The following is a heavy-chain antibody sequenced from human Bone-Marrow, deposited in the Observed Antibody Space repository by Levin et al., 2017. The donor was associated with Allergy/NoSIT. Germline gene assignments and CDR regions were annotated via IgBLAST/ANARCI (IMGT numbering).Heavy chain of an antibody. Sequence: LRLSCDVSGFSITTHNYYWSWIRQPPGKGLEWIGYVHYSGSTNYNPSLRSRLTISTDTSKNQISLSLRSVTAADTAVYSCARETVRTGPSLTWFDPWSQGTLVTVSS. V-gene: IGHV4-30-4*01. CDR1: GFSITTHNYY. CDR3: ARETVRTGPSLTWFDP. D-gene: IGHD3/OR15-3a*01. J-gene: IGHJ5*02. CDR2: VHYSGST.